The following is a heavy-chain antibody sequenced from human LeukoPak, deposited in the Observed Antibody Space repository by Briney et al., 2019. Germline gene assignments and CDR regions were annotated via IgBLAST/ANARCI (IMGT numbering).Heavy chain of an antibody. CDR2: ISTSSSAI. J-gene: IGHJ2*01. CDR1: GFTFGSYT. D-gene: IGHD4-17*01. V-gene: IGHV3-48*02. CDR3: ARAPPTDWYFDL. Sequence: PGGSLRLSCAASGFTFGSYTMNWVRQAPGKGLEWVSYISTSSSAIYYADSVKGRFIISRDNARNSLYLQMNSLRDEDTAVYYCARAPPTDWYFDLWGRGTLVTVSS.